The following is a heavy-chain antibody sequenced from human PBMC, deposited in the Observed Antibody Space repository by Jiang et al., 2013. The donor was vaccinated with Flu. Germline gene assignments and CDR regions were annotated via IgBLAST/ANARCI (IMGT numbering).Heavy chain of an antibody. V-gene: IGHV4-59*08. Sequence: SLTCTVSGGSIRSYYWSWIRQPPGKGLEWIGYIYYSGSTNYNPSLKSRVTISVDTSKNQFSLKLSSVTAADTAVYYCARLGLGYSYGPYYYYGMDVWGQGTTVTVSS. CDR1: GGSIRSYY. J-gene: IGHJ6*02. CDR3: ARLGLGYSYGPYYYYGMDV. CDR2: IYYSGST. D-gene: IGHD5-18*01.